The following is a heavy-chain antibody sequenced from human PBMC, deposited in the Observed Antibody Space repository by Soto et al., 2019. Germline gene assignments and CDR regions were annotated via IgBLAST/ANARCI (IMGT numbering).Heavy chain of an antibody. V-gene: IGHV3-23*01. J-gene: IGHJ4*02. D-gene: IGHD2-15*01. CDR3: AKVVRFCSGGLGHYFAY. CDR2: ISGSGGST. CDR1: GFTFSNYA. Sequence: WGSLRLSCAASGFTFSNYAMTLVRQAPGKGLEWVSTISGSGGSTFYADSVKGRFTISRDNSKNTLYLQMNSLRAEDTALYYSAKVVRFCSGGLGHYFAYWRQGTLVTVSS.